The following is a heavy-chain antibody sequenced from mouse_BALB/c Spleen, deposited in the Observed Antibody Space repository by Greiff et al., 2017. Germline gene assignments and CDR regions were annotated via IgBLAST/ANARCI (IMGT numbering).Heavy chain of an antibody. J-gene: IGHJ4*01. CDR2: ISYSGST. Sequence: VQLQQSGPGLVKPSQSLSLTCTVTGYSITSDYAWNWIRQFPGNKLEWMGYISYSGSTSYNPSLKSRISITRDTSKNQFFLQLNSVTTEDTATYYCATPLYYGSSYGAMDYWGQGTSVTVSS. V-gene: IGHV3-2*02. CDR1: GYSITSDYA. D-gene: IGHD1-1*01. CDR3: ATPLYYGSSYGAMDY.